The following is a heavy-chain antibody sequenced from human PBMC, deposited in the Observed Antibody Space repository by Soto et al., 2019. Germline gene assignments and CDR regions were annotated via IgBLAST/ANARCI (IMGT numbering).Heavy chain of an antibody. CDR1: GGTFSSYA. CDR3: AREGGYSYGYGYYGMAV. V-gene: IGHV1-69*12. J-gene: IGHJ6*02. CDR2: IIPIFGTA. Sequence: QVQLVQSGAEVKKPGSSVKVSCKASGGTFSSYAISWVRQAPGQGLEWMGGIIPIFGTANYAQKFQGRVTITADESTSTADMELSSLRSEDTAVYYCAREGGYSYGYGYYGMAVWGQGTTVTVSS. D-gene: IGHD5-18*01.